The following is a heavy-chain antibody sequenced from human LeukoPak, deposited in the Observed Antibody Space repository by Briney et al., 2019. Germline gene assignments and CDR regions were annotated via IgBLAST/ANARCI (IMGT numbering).Heavy chain of an antibody. V-gene: IGHV4-31*03. Sequence: SETLFLTCKVSGESLSSSGYYWSWVRQHPGKGLEWIGSIDYSGSSHYNPSLKSRVIISEDTSNNQFSLRLSSVTAADTAVYFCAREVLVSNWLDPWGQGAPVTVSS. J-gene: IGHJ5*02. D-gene: IGHD3-3*01. CDR3: AREVLVSNWLDP. CDR1: GESLSSSGYY. CDR2: IDYSGSS.